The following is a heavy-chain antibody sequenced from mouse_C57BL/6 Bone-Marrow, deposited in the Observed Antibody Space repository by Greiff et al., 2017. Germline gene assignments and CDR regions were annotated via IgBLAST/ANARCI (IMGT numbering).Heavy chain of an antibody. CDR1: GFTFSSYG. V-gene: IGHV5-6*01. J-gene: IGHJ2*01. D-gene: IGHD2-5*01. Sequence: EVKLMESGGDLVKPGGSLKLSCAASGFTFSSYGMSWVRQTPDKRLEWVATISSGGSYTYYPDSVQGRLTISRDTANNTLYLQMSSLKSEDTAMYYCARQFSCSNYDYFDYWGQGTTLTVSS. CDR3: ARQFSCSNYDYFDY. CDR2: ISSGGSYT.